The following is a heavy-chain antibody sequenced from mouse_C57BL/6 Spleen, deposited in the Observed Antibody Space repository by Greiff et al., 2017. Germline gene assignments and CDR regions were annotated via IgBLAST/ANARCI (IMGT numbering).Heavy chain of an antibody. D-gene: IGHD3-2*02. Sequence: VQLKQSGAELVRPGASVKLSCTASGFTITDDYMHWVKQRPEQGLEWIGWIDPENGDTDYASKFKGKDTVTADTSSDTAYLQLRSLTSEDTAVDYGTETTQVAWFAYWGQGTMVTVSA. CDR3: TETTQVAWFAY. CDR2: IDPENGDT. CDR1: GFTITDDY. J-gene: IGHJ3*01. V-gene: IGHV14-4*01.